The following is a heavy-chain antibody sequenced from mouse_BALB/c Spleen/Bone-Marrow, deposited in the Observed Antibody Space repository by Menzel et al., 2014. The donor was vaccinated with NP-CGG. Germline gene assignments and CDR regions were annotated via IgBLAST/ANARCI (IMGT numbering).Heavy chain of an antibody. CDR2: IYPGSGST. D-gene: IGHD3-1*01. V-gene: IGHV1-77*01. J-gene: IGHJ4*01. Sequence: LVESGPELVKPGASVKMSCKASGYTFTDYVISWVKQRTGQGLGWIGEIYPGSGSTYYNEKFKGKATLTADKSSNTAYMQLSSLTSEDSAVYSCARGLGLPFYAVDYWGQGTSVTVSS. CDR1: GYTFTDYV. CDR3: ARGLGLPFYAVDY.